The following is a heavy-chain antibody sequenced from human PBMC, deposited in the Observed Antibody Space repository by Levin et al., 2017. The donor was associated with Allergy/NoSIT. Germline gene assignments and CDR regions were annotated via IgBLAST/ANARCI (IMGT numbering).Heavy chain of an antibody. CDR2: ISSRGSTV. CDR1: GFTFTDFY. D-gene: IGHD2-21*01. CDR3: ARVPEVIGFFDT. J-gene: IGHJ4*02. Sequence: GESLKISCAASGFTFTDFYMGWIRQAPGKGLEWISYISSRGSTVFYADSLKGRFTIYRDNTKDSLYLQMNSLTADDTAVYYCARVPEVIGFFDTWGQGTLVTVSS. V-gene: IGHV3-11*01.